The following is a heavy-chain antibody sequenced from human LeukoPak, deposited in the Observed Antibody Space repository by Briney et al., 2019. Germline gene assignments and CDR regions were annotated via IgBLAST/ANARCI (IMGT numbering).Heavy chain of an antibody. CDR1: GGTFSSYA. CDR3: ARGGSHSGYEPWGY. CDR2: IIPIFGTA. D-gene: IGHD5-12*01. Sequence: GASVKVSCKASGGTFSSYAISWVRQAPGQGLEWMGGIIPIFGTANYAQKFQGRVTMTRDTSISTAYMELSSLRSDDTAVYYCARGGSHSGYEPWGYWGQGTLVTVSS. V-gene: IGHV1-69*05. J-gene: IGHJ4*02.